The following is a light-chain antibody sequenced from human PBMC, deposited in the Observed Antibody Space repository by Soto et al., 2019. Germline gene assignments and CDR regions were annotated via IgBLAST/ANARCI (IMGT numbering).Light chain of an antibody. J-gene: IGKJ1*01. CDR3: QQYNSYSWT. Sequence: DIQMPQSPSTLHASVGDRVTITCRASQSISSWLAWYQQKPGKPPKLLIYDASSLESGVPSRFSVSGSGTEFTLTISSLQPDDFSTYYCQQYNSYSWTFGQGTKVEIK. CDR2: DAS. V-gene: IGKV1-5*01. CDR1: QSISSW.